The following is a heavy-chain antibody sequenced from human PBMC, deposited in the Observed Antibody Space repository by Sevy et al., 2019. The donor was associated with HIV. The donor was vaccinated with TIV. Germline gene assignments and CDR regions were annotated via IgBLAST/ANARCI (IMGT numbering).Heavy chain of an antibody. CDR3: ARGPEWELTSFLSH. V-gene: IGHV3-30-3*01. CDR1: GFTFRTYA. J-gene: IGHJ4*02. D-gene: IGHD1-26*01. Sequence: GGSLRHSCAASGFTFRTYAIHWVRQAPGRGLEWIGLISSNGDNGLYATSVRGRFTISRDNSMNILYLQMTSLTPDDTAVYYCARGPEWELTSFLSHWGQGTLVTVSS. CDR2: ISSNGDNG.